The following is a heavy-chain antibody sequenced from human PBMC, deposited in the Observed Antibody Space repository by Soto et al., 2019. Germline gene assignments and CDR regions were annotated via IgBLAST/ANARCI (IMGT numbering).Heavy chain of an antibody. D-gene: IGHD3-3*01. J-gene: IGHJ4*02. CDR1: GGTFSSYA. CDR2: IIPIFGTA. CDR3: ARQSTYDFWSGYCD. V-gene: IGHV1-69*06. Sequence: SVKVSCKDSGGTFSSYAISWVRQAPGQGLEWMGGIIPIFGTANYAQKFHGRVTITADKSTSTAYMELSSLRSEDTAVYYCARQSTYDFWSGYCDWGQRTLVTVSS.